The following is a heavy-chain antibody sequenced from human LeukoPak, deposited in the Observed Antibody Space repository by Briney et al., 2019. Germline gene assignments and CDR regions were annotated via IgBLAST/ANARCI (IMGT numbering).Heavy chain of an antibody. CDR3: ARFDHSWELDY. D-gene: IGHD6-13*01. CDR2: IYSGGST. V-gene: IGHV3-53*01. CDR1: GFTVSSNY. Sequence: GGSLRLSCAASGFTVSSNYMSWVRQAPGKRLEWVSFIYSGGSTYYADSVKGRFTISRDNSKNTLYPQMNSLRAEDTAVYYCARFDHSWELDYWGQGTLVTVSS. J-gene: IGHJ4*02.